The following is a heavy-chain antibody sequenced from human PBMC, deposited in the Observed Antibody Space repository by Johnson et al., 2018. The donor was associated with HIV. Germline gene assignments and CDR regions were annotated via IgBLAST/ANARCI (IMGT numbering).Heavy chain of an antibody. D-gene: IGHD4-17*01. CDR2: ISYDGSNK. V-gene: IGHV3-30*04. CDR3: ARDGTTGHSGDAFDI. CDR1: GFTFNSYA. J-gene: IGHJ3*02. Sequence: QVQLVESGGGVVQPGRSLRLSCAASGFTFNSYALHWVRQAPGKGLEWVAIISYDGSNKYYADSVKGRFTISRDNSKNTLFLQMNSLRAEDTALYYCARDGTTGHSGDAFDIWCQGTMVTVSS.